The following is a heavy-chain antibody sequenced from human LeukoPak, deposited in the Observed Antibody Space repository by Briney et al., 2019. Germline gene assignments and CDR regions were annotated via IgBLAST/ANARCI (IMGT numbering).Heavy chain of an antibody. Sequence: SETLSLTCTVSGGSISSSSYYWGWIRQPPGKGLEWIGEINHSGSTNYNPSLKSRVTISVDTSKNQFSLKLSSVTAADTAVYYCARSSGHCSGGSCYGYWGQGTLVTVSS. V-gene: IGHV4-39*07. J-gene: IGHJ4*02. CDR1: GGSISSSSYY. CDR3: ARSSGHCSGGSCYGY. CDR2: INHSGST. D-gene: IGHD2-15*01.